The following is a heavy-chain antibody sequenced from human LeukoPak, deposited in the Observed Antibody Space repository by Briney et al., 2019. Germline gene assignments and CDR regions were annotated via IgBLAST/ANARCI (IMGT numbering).Heavy chain of an antibody. D-gene: IGHD6-13*01. V-gene: IGHV4-39*07. CDR3: ARVTGYMVEDYFDS. CDR1: GASISGSSHYF. J-gene: IGHJ4*02. Sequence: SETLSLTCTVSGASISGSSHYFWGWIRQTPGKGLEWIGSIYYSGSTNYNPSLKSRVTISVDTSKNQFSLRLRSVTAADTAVYYCARVTGYMVEDYFDSWGQGTLVTVSS. CDR2: IYYSGST.